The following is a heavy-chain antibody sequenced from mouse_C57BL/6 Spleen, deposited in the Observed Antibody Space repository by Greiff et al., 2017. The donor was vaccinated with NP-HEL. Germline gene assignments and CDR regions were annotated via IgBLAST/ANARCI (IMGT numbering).Heavy chain of an antibody. Sequence: QVQLQQPGAELVKPGASVKMSCTASGYTFTSYGITWVRQRPGQGLEWIGDISPGSGSTNYNEKFKSKATLTVDTSSSTAYMQLSSLTSEDSAVYDCARDYYGSPFWYFDVWGTGTTVTVSS. J-gene: IGHJ1*03. V-gene: IGHV1-55*01. CDR2: ISPGSGST. CDR3: ARDYYGSPFWYFDV. CDR1: GYTFTSYG. D-gene: IGHD1-1*01.